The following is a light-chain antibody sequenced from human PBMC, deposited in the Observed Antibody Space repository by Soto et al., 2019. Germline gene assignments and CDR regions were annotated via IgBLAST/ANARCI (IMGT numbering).Light chain of an antibody. CDR2: NNN. V-gene: IGLV1-47*02. CDR1: SSNIGSDY. J-gene: IGLJ3*02. CDR3: AAWDDSLSVWV. Sequence: QSVLTRPPSASGTPGQRVTISCSGSSSNIGSDYVYWYQHLPGTAPKLLIYNNNQRPSGVPDRFSGSKSGTSASLAISGLRFEDEADYYCAAWDDSLSVWVFGGGTKLTVL.